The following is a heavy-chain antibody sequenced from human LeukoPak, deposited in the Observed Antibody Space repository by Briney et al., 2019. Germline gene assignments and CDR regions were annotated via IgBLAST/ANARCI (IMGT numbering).Heavy chain of an antibody. CDR1: GFTFSSYS. CDR2: ISGSGGTV. J-gene: IGHJ4*02. V-gene: IGHV3-48*04. Sequence: GGSLRLSCAASGFTFSSYSMNWVRQAPGKGLECISFISGSGGTVRYADSVEGRFTISRDNAENSLYLQMNSLRVEDTAVYYCAREAWANVDYWGQGTLVTVPS. D-gene: IGHD1-26*01. CDR3: AREAWANVDY.